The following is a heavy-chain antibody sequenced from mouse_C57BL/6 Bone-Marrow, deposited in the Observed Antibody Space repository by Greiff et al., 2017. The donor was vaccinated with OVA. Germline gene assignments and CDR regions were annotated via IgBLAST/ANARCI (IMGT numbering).Heavy chain of an antibody. J-gene: IGHJ2*01. CDR2: ISYDGSN. CDR3: ARRPYWSYGSSSLYFDY. D-gene: IGHD1-1*01. Sequence: EVKLQESGPGLVKPSQSLSLTCSVTGYSITSGYYWNWIRQFPGNKLEWMGYISYDGSNNYNPSLKNRISITRDTSKNQFFLKLNSVTTEDTATYYCARRPYWSYGSSSLYFDYWGQGTTLTVSS. V-gene: IGHV3-6*01. CDR1: GYSITSGYY.